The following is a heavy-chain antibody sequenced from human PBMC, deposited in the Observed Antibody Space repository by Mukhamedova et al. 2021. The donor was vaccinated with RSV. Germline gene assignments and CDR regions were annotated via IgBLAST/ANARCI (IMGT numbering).Heavy chain of an antibody. Sequence: RQAPGKGLEWVGRIKSKTDGGTTDYAAPVKGRFTISRDDSKNTLYLQMNSLKTEDTPVYYCTTDLDSYCGGDCIPYYFDYLGQGT. D-gene: IGHD2-21*02. V-gene: IGHV3-15*01. CDR3: TTDLDSYCGGDCIPYYFDY. J-gene: IGHJ4*02. CDR2: IKSKTDGGTT.